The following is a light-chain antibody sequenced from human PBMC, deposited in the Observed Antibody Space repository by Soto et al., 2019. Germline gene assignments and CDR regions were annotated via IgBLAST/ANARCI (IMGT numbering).Light chain of an antibody. V-gene: IGKV1-39*01. Sequence: DIQMTQSPSSLSPSVGDRVTITCRAGQSSSNYLNWYQQKPGKAPKLLIYAASSLQTGVPSRFSGSGSGTGFTLTISSLQPEDFATYYCQQTYSTPQNTVGQGTKLEIK. CDR1: QSSSNY. CDR3: QQTYSTPQNT. CDR2: AAS. J-gene: IGKJ2*01.